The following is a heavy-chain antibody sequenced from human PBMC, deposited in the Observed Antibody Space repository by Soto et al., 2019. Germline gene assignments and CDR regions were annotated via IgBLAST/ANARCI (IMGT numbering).Heavy chain of an antibody. Sequence: VGSLRLSCAASGFTFSSYGMHWVRQAPGKGLEWVAVIWYDGSNKYYADSVKGRFTISRDNSKNTLYLQMNSLRAEDTAVYYCAREKDTAMAPFDYWGQGTLVTVSS. CDR2: IWYDGSNK. V-gene: IGHV3-33*01. CDR1: GFTFSSYG. CDR3: AREKDTAMAPFDY. D-gene: IGHD5-18*01. J-gene: IGHJ4*02.